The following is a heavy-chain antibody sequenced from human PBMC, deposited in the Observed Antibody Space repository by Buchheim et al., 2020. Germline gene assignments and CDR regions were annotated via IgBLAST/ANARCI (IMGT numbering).Heavy chain of an antibody. CDR1: GFTFCSYA. CDR2: IFNTAGGT. V-gene: IGHV3-23*04. D-gene: IGHD3/OR15-3a*01. Sequence: EVQVVESGGGLVQPGGSLRLSCAASGFTFCSYAMTWVRQAPGKGLEWVSTIFNTAGGTYYADSVKGRFTISRDNSQNMVYLQMNTLGAEDTALYYCARRMTFGATPGLDPWGQGTL. CDR3: ARRMTFGATPGLDP. J-gene: IGHJ5*02.